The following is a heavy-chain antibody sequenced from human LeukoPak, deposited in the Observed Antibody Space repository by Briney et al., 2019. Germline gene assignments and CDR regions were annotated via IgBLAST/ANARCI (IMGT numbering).Heavy chain of an antibody. V-gene: IGHV3-30*02. CDR3: AKSFLLPEHNNYVVGFDH. CDR1: GFTFRSYG. J-gene: IGHJ4*02. CDR2: IRFHGNNE. D-gene: IGHD4-11*01. Sequence: PGGSLRLSCAASGFTFRSYGMHWVRQAPGKGLEWVAFIRFHGNNEYYGHSVKGRFTISRDNSKNTLYLQMNSLRAEDTAVYYCAKSFLLPEHNNYVVGFDHWGQGTLVTVSS.